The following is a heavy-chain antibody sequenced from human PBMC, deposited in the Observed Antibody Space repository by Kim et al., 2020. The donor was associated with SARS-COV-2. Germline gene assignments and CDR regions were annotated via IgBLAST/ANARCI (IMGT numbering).Heavy chain of an antibody. CDR2: IYYSGST. CDR3: ARLIRGYSSSWYDYYYGMDV. Sequence: SETLSLTCTVSGGSISSSSYYWGWIRQPPGKGLEWIGSIYYSGSTYYNPSLKSRVTISVDTSKNQFSLKLSSVTAADTAVYYCARLIRGYSSSWYDYYYGMDVWGQGTTVTVSS. CDR1: GGSISSSSYY. J-gene: IGHJ6*02. V-gene: IGHV4-39*01. D-gene: IGHD6-13*01.